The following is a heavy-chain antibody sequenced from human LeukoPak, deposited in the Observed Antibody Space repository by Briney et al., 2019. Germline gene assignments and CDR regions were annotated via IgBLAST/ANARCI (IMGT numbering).Heavy chain of an antibody. CDR3: ARRVGGIAAAGSIDY. V-gene: IGHV4-39*01. J-gene: IGHJ4*02. D-gene: IGHD6-13*01. Sequence: PSETLSLTCTVSGGSISSSSYYWGWIRQPPGKGLEWIVSIYYSGSTYYNPSLKSRVTISVDTSKNQFSLKLSSVTAADTAVYYCARRVGGIAAAGSIDYWGQRTLVTVSS. CDR2: IYYSGST. CDR1: GGSISSSSYY.